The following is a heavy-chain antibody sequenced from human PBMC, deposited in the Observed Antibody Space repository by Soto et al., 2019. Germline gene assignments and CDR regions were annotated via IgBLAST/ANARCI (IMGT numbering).Heavy chain of an antibody. J-gene: IGHJ4*02. Sequence: GGSLRLSCGASGFTFSSFWMSWVRQAPGKGLEWVANIKQDGSETYYVDSVKGRFTISRDNAKKSLYLQMDSLRTEDTAIYYCARGPAFPPFFDYWGQGTLVTVSS. CDR1: GFTFSSFW. CDR3: ARGPAFPPFFDY. V-gene: IGHV3-7*03. D-gene: IGHD2-2*01. CDR2: IKQDGSET.